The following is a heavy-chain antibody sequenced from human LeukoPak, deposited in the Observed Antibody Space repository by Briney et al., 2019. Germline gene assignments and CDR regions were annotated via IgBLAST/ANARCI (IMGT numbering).Heavy chain of an antibody. V-gene: IGHV1-24*01. CDR2: FDPEDGET. CDR3: ATPDYGGNPFDY. J-gene: IGHJ4*02. CDR1: GYTLTELS. Sequence: GASVKVSCKVSGYTLTELSMHWVRQAPGKGLEWMGGFDPEDGETIYAQKFQGRVTMTEDTSTDTAYMELSSLRSEDTAVYYCATPDYGGNPFDYWGQGTLVTVSS. D-gene: IGHD4-23*01.